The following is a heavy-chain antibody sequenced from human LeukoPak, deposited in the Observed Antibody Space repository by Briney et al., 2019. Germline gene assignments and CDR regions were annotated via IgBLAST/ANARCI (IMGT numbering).Heavy chain of an antibody. V-gene: IGHV1-46*01. J-gene: IGHJ5*02. CDR1: GYTFSSYY. CDR3: ARDAVGCSGGSCYYWDWFDP. Sequence: ASVKVSCKASGYTFSSYYVHWVRQAPGQGLEWMGIINPSGGSTSYAQKFQGRVTMTRDTSTSTVYMELSSLRSEDTAVYYCARDAVGCSGGSCYYWDWFDPWGQGTLVTVSS. D-gene: IGHD2-15*01. CDR2: INPSGGST.